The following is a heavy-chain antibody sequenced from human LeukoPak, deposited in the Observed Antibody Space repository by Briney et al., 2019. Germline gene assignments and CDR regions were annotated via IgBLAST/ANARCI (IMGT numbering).Heavy chain of an antibody. CDR1: GYSFTNYW. D-gene: IGHD6-13*01. CDR3: AGVPRYSSSWYYAFDI. V-gene: IGHV5-51*01. CDR2: IYPGDSDT. J-gene: IGHJ3*02. Sequence: GESLKISCKGSGYSFTNYWIGWVRQMPGKGLERMGIIYPGDSDTRYSPSFQGQVTISADKSISTAYLQWSSLKASDTAMYYCAGVPRYSSSWYYAFDIWGQGTMVTVSS.